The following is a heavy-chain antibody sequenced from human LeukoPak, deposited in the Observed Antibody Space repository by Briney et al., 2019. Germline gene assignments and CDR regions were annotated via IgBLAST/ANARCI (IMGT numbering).Heavy chain of an antibody. J-gene: IGHJ5*02. Sequence: ASVKVSCKASGYTFTGYYMHWVRQAPGQGLEWMGWINPNSGGTNYAQKFQGRVTMTRDTSISTAYMELSGLRSDDTAVYYCARGRRGSYYGPGYWFDPWGQGTLVTVSS. CDR1: GYTFTGYY. V-gene: IGHV1-2*02. CDR3: ARGRRGSYYGPGYWFDP. D-gene: IGHD1-26*01. CDR2: INPNSGGT.